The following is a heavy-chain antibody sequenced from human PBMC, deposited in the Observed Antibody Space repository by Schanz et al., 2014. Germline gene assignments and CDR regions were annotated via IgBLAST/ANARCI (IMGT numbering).Heavy chain of an antibody. Sequence: QVQLVQSGADVKKPGASVKVSCKASGYTFTGYSMHWVRQAPGQGLEWMGQINPNSGATIYAQNFQGRVTMTRDTSISTAYMELSRLRSDDTAVYYCARGLVRYFAYWGQGTLVTVSS. CDR2: INPNSGAT. V-gene: IGHV1-2*06. J-gene: IGHJ4*02. CDR1: GYTFTGYS. D-gene: IGHD2-8*02. CDR3: ARGLVRYFAY.